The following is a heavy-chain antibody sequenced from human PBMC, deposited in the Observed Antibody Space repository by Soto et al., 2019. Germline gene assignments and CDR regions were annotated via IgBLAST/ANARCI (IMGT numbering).Heavy chain of an antibody. J-gene: IGHJ4*02. CDR3: ARIGYCSGGSCYEY. Sequence: GGSLRLSCAASGFTFSSYSMHWVRQAPGKGLECVSVISYDGSNKYYADSVKGRFTISRDNSKNTLYLQMNSLRAEDTAVYYCARIGYCSGGSCYEYWGPGTMVTVSS. D-gene: IGHD2-15*01. CDR2: ISYDGSNK. V-gene: IGHV3-30-3*01. CDR1: GFTFSSYS.